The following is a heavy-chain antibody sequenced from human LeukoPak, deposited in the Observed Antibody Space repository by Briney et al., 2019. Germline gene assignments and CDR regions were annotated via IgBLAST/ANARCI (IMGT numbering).Heavy chain of an antibody. CDR1: GGSFSGYY. CDR2: INHSGST. Sequence: SETLSLTCAVYGGSFSGYYWSWIRQPPGKGLEWIGEINHSGSTNYNPSLKSRVTISVDTSKNQFSLKLSSVTAADTAVYYCARSSSSGEAVNFDYWGQGTLATVSS. J-gene: IGHJ4*02. V-gene: IGHV4-34*01. CDR3: ARSSSSGEAVNFDY. D-gene: IGHD6-6*01.